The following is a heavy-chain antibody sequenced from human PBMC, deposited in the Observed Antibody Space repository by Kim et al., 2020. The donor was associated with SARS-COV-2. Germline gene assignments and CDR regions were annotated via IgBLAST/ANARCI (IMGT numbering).Heavy chain of an antibody. CDR1: GFTFNSHA. J-gene: IGHJ5*02. Sequence: GGSLRLSCTASGFTFNSHAISWVRQAPGKGLQCVSAIGGSGDYTYYSDSVKGRFTISRDNSRNMLFLQMNSLGAEDTGLYFCARGPQYSFYTNGYFYHWGLGTLVTVSS. D-gene: IGHD1-1*01. CDR3: ARGPQYSFYTNGYFYH. V-gene: IGHV3-23*01. CDR2: IGGSGDYT.